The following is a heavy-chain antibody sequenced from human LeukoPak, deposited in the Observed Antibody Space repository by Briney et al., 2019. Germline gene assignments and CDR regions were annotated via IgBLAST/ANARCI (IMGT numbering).Heavy chain of an antibody. D-gene: IGHD2-8*01. CDR2: IYPGDSDT. Sequence: GESLKISCKGSGYSFTSYWIGWVRQMPGKGLEWMGIIYPGDSDTRYSPSFQGQVTISADKSISTAYLQWSSLKASDTAMYYCARQPYADYCTNGVCYTSYFDYWGQGTLVTVSS. CDR3: ARQPYADYCTNGVCYTSYFDY. J-gene: IGHJ4*02. CDR1: GYSFTSYW. V-gene: IGHV5-51*01.